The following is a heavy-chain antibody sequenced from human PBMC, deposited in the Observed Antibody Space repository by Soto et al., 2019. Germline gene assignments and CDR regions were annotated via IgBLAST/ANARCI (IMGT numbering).Heavy chain of an antibody. CDR3: AKDHFGSGSYRFDY. CDR2: ISDGGGDT. J-gene: IGHJ4*02. CDR1: GFTFSNYA. D-gene: IGHD3-10*01. V-gene: IGHV3-23*01. Sequence: GGSLRLSCAASGFTFSNYAMNWVRQAPGKGLEWVSGISDGGGDTYYADSVKGRFTISRDNSKNTLNLQMTSLRAEDTAVYHCAKDHFGSGSYRFDYWGQGTLVTVSS.